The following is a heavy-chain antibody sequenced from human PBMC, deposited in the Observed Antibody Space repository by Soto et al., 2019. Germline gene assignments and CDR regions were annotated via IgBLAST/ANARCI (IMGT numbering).Heavy chain of an antibody. J-gene: IGHJ5*02. CDR1: GFTFSSYG. CDR2: IWYDGSNK. CDR3: ARDVDYGENWFDP. V-gene: IGHV3-33*01. D-gene: IGHD4-17*01. Sequence: QVQLVESGGGVVQPGRSLRLSCAASGFTFSSYGMHWVRQAPGKGLEWVAVIWYDGSNKYYADSVKGRFTISRDNSKNTLYLQMNSLRAEDTAVYYCARDVDYGENWFDPWGQGTLVTVSS.